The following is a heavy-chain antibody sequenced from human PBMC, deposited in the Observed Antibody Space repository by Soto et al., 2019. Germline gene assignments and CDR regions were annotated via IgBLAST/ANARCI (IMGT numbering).Heavy chain of an antibody. J-gene: IGHJ4*02. D-gene: IGHD6-19*01. CDR2: ISHRGTP. CDR3: ARHVAVPGTRGFDY. V-gene: IGHV4-4*02. Sequence: QVHLQESGPGLVEPSETLSLTCAVSGVSVSETYWWRWVRQPPGKGLEWIGEISHRGTPHYNASLWSRVSMSTDTSRNQISLTLMSVTAADSASYFCARHVAVPGTRGFDYWGQGTLVTVSS. CDR1: GVSVSETYW.